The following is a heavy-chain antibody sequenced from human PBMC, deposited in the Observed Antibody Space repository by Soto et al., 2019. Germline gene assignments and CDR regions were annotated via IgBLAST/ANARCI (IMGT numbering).Heavy chain of an antibody. J-gene: IGHJ5*02. CDR1: GGSISSSSHY. V-gene: IGHV4-39*01. CDR3: ARHVGRWTFET. CDR2: SYYNGKP. D-gene: IGHD1-1*01. Sequence: LQLPQSGPGLVKPSETLSLPCTVSGGSISSSSHYWGWIRQPPGKGLEWIGSSYYNGKPYYNLSLKSRVTISVDTSKNQFALKVSSENATDTTVYYCARHVGRWTFETWGQGTPVTVSS.